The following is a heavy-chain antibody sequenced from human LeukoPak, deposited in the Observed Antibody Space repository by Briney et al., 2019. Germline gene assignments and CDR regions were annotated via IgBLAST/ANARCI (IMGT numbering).Heavy chain of an antibody. CDR3: ARLSRAVLTYGMDV. D-gene: IGHD6-19*01. Sequence: GESLKISCKGSGYSFTSYWIAGVRQMPGKGLELMVIIYPGDSDTRYSPSFQGQVTISADKSISTAYLQWSSLKASDTAMYYCARLSRAVLTYGMDVWGKGTTVTVSS. CDR2: IYPGDSDT. J-gene: IGHJ6*04. CDR1: GYSFTSYW. V-gene: IGHV5-51*01.